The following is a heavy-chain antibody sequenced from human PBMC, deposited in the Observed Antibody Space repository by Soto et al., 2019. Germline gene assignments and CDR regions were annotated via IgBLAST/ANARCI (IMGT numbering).Heavy chain of an antibody. Sequence: GGSLRLSCAASGFTFSSYWMHWVRQAPGKGLVWVSRINSDGSSTSYADSVKGRFTISRDNAKNTLYLQMNSLRAEDTAIYYCARRGAVDGLHYCGQGTLVTVSS. CDR3: ARRGAVDGLHY. CDR1: GFTFSSYW. V-gene: IGHV3-74*01. D-gene: IGHD2-15*01. CDR2: INSDGSST. J-gene: IGHJ4*02.